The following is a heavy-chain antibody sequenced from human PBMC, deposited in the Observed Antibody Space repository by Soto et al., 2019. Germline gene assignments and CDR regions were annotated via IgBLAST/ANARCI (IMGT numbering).Heavy chain of an antibody. CDR2: IIPIFGTA. CDR1: GGTFSSYA. J-gene: IGHJ4*02. V-gene: IGHV1-69*01. D-gene: IGHD3-9*01. CDR3: ARETYDILTGKRYYFDY. Sequence: QVQLVQSGAEVKKPRSSVKVSCKASGGTFSSYAISWVRQAPGQGLEWMGGIIPIFGTANYAQKFQGRVTITADESTSTAYMELSSLRSEDTAVYYCARETYDILTGKRYYFDYWGQGTLVTVSS.